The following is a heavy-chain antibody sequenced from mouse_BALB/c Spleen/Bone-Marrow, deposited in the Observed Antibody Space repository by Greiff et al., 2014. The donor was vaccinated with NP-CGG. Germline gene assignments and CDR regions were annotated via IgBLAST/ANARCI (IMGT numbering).Heavy chain of an antibody. V-gene: IGHV1S130*01. Sequence: VQLQESGSVLVRPGASVKLSCKASGYTFTSSWIHWAKLRPGRGLEWIGEIHPNSGNTNYNEKFKCKATLTVDTSSSTAYVDLNSLTSDDSAVYYCARHSSYAWYFDFWGQGTTLTVSS. CDR2: IHPNSGNT. D-gene: IGHD1-1*01. CDR3: ARHSSYAWYFDF. J-gene: IGHJ2*01. CDR1: GYTFTSSW.